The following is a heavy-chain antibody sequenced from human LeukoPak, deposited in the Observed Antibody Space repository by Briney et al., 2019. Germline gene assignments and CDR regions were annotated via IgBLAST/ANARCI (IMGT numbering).Heavy chain of an antibody. D-gene: IGHD3-16*01. CDR2: ISSSGSAI. CDR3: ARDWGYYYYYGMDV. Sequence: GGSLRLSCVASGFTFRNYEMNWVRQAPGKGLEWVSYISSSGSAIYYEDSVKGRFTTSRDDAKNSLYLQMNSLRAEDTAVYYCARDWGYYYYYGMDVWGQGTTVTVSS. CDR1: GFTFRNYE. V-gene: IGHV3-48*03. J-gene: IGHJ6*02.